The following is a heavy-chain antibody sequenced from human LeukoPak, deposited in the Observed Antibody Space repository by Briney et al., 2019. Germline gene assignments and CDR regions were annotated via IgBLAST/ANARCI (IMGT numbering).Heavy chain of an antibody. J-gene: IGHJ4*02. V-gene: IGHV4-30-4*01. CDR1: GGSISSGDYY. Sequence: SQTLSLTCTVSGGSISSGDYYWNWIRQPPGEGLEWIGYIYYSGSTYYNPSLKSRVTISVDTSKNQFSLKLSSVTAADTAVYYCASRLGYCSGGSCYLPALWGQGTLVTVSS. D-gene: IGHD2-15*01. CDR2: IYYSGST. CDR3: ASRLGYCSGGSCYLPAL.